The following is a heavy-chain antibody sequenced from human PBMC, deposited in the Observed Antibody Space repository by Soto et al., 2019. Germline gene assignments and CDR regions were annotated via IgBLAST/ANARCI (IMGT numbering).Heavy chain of an antibody. D-gene: IGHD4-17*01. CDR2: INPKSGGT. Sequence: GASVKVSCKASGDTFTANYIHWVRQAPGQGFEWMGWINPKSGGTKYPQKFQGRVTMTRDTSLSTVYMTLTRMTSDDTAVYYCARYLAKGGASACFDYWGQGTLDTVSS. V-gene: IGHV1-2*02. CDR1: GDTFTANY. CDR3: ARYLAKGGASACFDY. J-gene: IGHJ4*02.